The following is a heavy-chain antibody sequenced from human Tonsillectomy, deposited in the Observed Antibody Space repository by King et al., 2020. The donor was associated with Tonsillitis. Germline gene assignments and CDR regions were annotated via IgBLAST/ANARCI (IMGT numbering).Heavy chain of an antibody. CDR1: GFSFSSYG. Sequence: QLVQSGGGVVQPGRSLRLSCAASGFSFSSYGIHWVRQAPGKGLEWVAVISNDGSNKYYADSVKGRFTISRDNSKNTLYLQMNSLRADDTAVYYCARVLGVFDWSYGMDVWGQGTTVTVSS. D-gene: IGHD3-9*01. V-gene: IGHV3-33*05. CDR2: ISNDGSNK. J-gene: IGHJ6*02. CDR3: ARVLGVFDWSYGMDV.